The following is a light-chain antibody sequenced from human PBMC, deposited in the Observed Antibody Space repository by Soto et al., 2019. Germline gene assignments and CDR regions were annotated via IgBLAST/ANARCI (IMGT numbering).Light chain of an antibody. CDR3: ATWDDSLSGKV. Sequence: QSVLTQPPSASGTPGQRVTISCSETSSNIGKNWVYWYQHLPGTAPKLLIYRNDQRPSGVPDRFSGSKSGTSASLAISGLRSEDETDYYCATWDDSLSGKVFGGGTKLTVL. J-gene: IGLJ2*01. V-gene: IGLV1-47*01. CDR1: SSNIGKNW. CDR2: RND.